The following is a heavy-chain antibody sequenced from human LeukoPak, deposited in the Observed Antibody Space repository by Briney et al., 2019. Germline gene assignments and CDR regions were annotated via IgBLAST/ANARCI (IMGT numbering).Heavy chain of an antibody. Sequence: SQTLSLTCAVSGGSISSDGYSWSWIRQPPGKGLGWIGYIYHSGDIYYNPSLKSRVTMSVDRSKNQFSLKLSAVTAADTAVYYCARGYYFDSNVYYYAAPGDAFDIWGQGTMVTVSS. D-gene: IGHD3-22*01. CDR2: IYHSGDI. V-gene: IGHV4-30-2*01. J-gene: IGHJ3*02. CDR1: GGSISSDGYS. CDR3: ARGYYFDSNVYYYAAPGDAFDI.